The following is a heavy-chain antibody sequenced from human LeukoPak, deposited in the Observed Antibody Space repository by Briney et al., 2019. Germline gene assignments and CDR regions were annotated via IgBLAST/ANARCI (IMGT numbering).Heavy chain of an antibody. Sequence: SETLSLTSTVSGDSISSDYWSWIRQPPGKGLEWIGYIYYSGRTNYNTSLKSRVTISVDTSKNQISLKLSSVTAADTAVYYCARDRTNTCYFHRWGRGTKVTVSS. CDR1: GDSISSDY. CDR3: ARDRTNTCYFHR. CDR2: IYYSGRT. V-gene: IGHV4-59*01. J-gene: IGHJ2*01.